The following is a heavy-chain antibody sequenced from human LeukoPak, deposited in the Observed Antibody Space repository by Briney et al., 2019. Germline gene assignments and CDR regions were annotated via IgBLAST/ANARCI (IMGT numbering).Heavy chain of an antibody. J-gene: IGHJ6*03. V-gene: IGHV4-61*02. Sequence: PSQTLSLTCTVSGGSISSGSYYWSWIRQPAGKGLEWIGRIYTGGSTNYNPSLKSRVTISVDTSKNQFSLKLSSVTAADTAVYYCAGLGTTTGYYYMDVWGKGTTVTVSS. CDR1: GGSISSGSYY. D-gene: IGHD7-27*01. CDR2: IYTGGST. CDR3: AGLGTTTGYYYMDV.